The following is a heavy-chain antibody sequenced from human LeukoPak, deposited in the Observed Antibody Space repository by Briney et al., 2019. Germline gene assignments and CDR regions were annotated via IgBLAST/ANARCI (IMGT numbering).Heavy chain of an antibody. CDR3: ARDLFFSDAGYSSGWRAEYFHH. Sequence: GGSLRLSCAASGFTFSNYWMHWVRHVPGKGLVWVSRINTDGTTTNYADSVKGRFTFSRDNAKNTLNLQMNSLRAEDTAVYYCARDLFFSDAGYSSGWRAEYFHHWGQGTLVTVSS. D-gene: IGHD6-19*01. CDR2: INTDGTTT. J-gene: IGHJ1*01. CDR1: GFTFSNYW. V-gene: IGHV3-74*01.